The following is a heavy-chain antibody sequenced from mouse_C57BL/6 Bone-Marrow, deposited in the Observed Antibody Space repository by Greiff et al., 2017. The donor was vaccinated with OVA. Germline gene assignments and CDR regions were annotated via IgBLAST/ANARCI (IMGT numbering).Heavy chain of an antibody. Sequence: EVQLQQSGAELVRPGASVKLSCTASGFNIKDDYMHWVKQRPEQGLEWIGWIDPENGDTEYASKFQGKATITADPSSNTAYLQLSSLTSEDTAVYYCTDYYRGYFDYWGQGTTLTVSA. J-gene: IGHJ2*01. CDR3: TDYYRGYFDY. D-gene: IGHD1-1*02. V-gene: IGHV14-4*01. CDR2: IDPENGDT. CDR1: GFNIKDDY.